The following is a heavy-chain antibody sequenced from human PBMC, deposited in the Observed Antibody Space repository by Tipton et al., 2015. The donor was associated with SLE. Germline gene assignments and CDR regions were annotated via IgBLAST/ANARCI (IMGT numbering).Heavy chain of an antibody. CDR3: ARVNGGRAQFDY. D-gene: IGHD1-26*01. CDR2: IYHSGST. V-gene: IGHV4-30-2*01. Sequence: TLSLTCAVSGGSISSGGYSWSWIRQPPGKGLEWIGYIYHSGSTYYNPSLKSRVTISVDTSKNQFSLQLSSVTAADTAVYYCARVNGGRAQFDYWGQGTLVTVSS. J-gene: IGHJ4*02. CDR1: GGSISSGGYS.